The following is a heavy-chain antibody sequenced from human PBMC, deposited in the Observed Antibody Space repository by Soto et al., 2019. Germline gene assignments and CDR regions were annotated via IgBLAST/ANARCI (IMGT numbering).Heavy chain of an antibody. CDR1: GFTFDDYA. D-gene: IGHD3-9*01. CDR3: AKAMGPDWLARLDC. J-gene: IGHJ4*02. Sequence: EVQLVESGVGWVQPGRSLRLSCAVSGFTFDDYAMHWVRQAPGEGLEWVSGISWNSGAIGYADSVKGRFTVLRDNAKSTLYLQMNSLRTEDTALYYCAKAMGPDWLARLDCWGQGTLVTVSS. CDR2: ISWNSGAI. V-gene: IGHV3-9*01.